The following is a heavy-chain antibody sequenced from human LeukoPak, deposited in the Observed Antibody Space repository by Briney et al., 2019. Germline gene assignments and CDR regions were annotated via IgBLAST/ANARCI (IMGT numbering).Heavy chain of an antibody. CDR1: GYTLTELS. CDR3: ATLTPPNYGDYTWFDP. V-gene: IGHV1-24*01. CDR2: FDPEDGET. D-gene: IGHD4-17*01. Sequence: GASVKVSCKVSGYTLTELSMHWVRQAPGKGLEWMGGFDPEDGETIYAQKFQGRVTMTEDTSTDTAYMELSSLRSEDTAVYYCATLTPPNYGDYTWFDPWGRGTLVTVSS. J-gene: IGHJ5*02.